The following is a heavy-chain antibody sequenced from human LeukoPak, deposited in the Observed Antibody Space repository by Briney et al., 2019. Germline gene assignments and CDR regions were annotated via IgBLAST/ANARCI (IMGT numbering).Heavy chain of an antibody. CDR1: GYTFTSYG. D-gene: IGHD6-19*01. V-gene: IGHV1-18*01. CDR3: ARDSERRLRQWLVPSDY. Sequence: ASVKVSCKASGYTFTSYGISWVRQAPGQGLEWMGWISAYNGNTNYAQKLQGRVTMTTDTSTSTAYMELRSLRSDDTAVYYCARDSERRLRQWLVPSDYWGQGTLVTVSS. CDR2: ISAYNGNT. J-gene: IGHJ4*02.